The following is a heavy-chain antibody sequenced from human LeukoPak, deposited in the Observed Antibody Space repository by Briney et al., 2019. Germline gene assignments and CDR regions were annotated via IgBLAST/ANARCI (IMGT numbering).Heavy chain of an antibody. Sequence: ASVKVSCKASGYTFTGYYMHWVRQAPGQGLEWMGWINPNSGGTNYAQKFQGWVTMTRDTSISTAYMELSRLRSDDTAVYYCARDIYDILTGSIYGMDVWGKGTTVTVSS. V-gene: IGHV1-2*04. CDR2: INPNSGGT. CDR3: ARDIYDILTGSIYGMDV. J-gene: IGHJ6*04. D-gene: IGHD3-9*01. CDR1: GYTFTGYY.